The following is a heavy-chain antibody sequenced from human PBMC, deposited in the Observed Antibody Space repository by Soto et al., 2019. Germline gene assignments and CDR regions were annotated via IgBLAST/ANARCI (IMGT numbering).Heavy chain of an antibody. D-gene: IGHD3-10*01. V-gene: IGHV3-23*01. CDR3: AKDRGAVRDWFFDL. Sequence: GGSLRLSCAASGFTFNNYAMNWVRQAPGKGLEWVSVISGSGGITYYADSVKGRFTISRDNSKNTLDLQMNSLRVEDTAVYYCAKDRGAVRDWFFDLWGRGILVTVSS. CDR1: GFTFNNYA. J-gene: IGHJ2*01. CDR2: ISGSGGIT.